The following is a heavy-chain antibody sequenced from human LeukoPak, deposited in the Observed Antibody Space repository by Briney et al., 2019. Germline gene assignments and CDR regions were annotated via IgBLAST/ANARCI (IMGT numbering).Heavy chain of an antibody. CDR1: GGSFSGYY. CDR2: INHSGST. D-gene: IGHD3-10*01. J-gene: IGHJ4*02. CDR3: ARERHYYGSGSQSPYYYFDY. Sequence: SEILSLTCAVYGGSFSGYYWSWIRQPPGKGLEWIGEINHSGSTNYNPSLKSRVTISVDTSKNQFSLKLSSVTAAGTAVYYCARERHYYGSGSQSPYYYFDYWGQGTLVTVSS. V-gene: IGHV4-34*01.